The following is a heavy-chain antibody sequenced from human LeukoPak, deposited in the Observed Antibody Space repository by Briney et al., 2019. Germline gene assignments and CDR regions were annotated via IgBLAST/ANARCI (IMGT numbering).Heavy chain of an antibody. Sequence: GGSLRLSCAASGFTFDDYGMSWVRQAPGKGLEWVSGINWNGGSTGYADSVKGRFTISRDNAKNSLYLQMNSLRAEDTALYHCARVTGDILTGYYRGHLDYWGQGILVTVSS. D-gene: IGHD3-9*01. CDR2: INWNGGST. CDR3: ARVTGDILTGYYRGHLDY. CDR1: GFTFDDYG. J-gene: IGHJ4*02. V-gene: IGHV3-20*01.